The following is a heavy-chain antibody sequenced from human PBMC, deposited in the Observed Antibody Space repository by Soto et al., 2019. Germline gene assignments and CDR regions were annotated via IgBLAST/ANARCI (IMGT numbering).Heavy chain of an antibody. CDR2: IIPIFGTA. D-gene: IGHD1-26*01. CDR3: ARCVTSTDPPQEWELLGHYFYGMDV. CDR1: GGTFSSYA. J-gene: IGHJ6*02. Sequence: QVQLVQSGAEVKKPGSSVKVSCKASGGTFSSYAISWVRQAPGQGLEWMGGIIPIFGTANYAQKFQGRVTITADDSTSTAYMELSSLRSEDTAVYYCARCVTSTDPPQEWELLGHYFYGMDVWGQGTTVTVSS. V-gene: IGHV1-69*01.